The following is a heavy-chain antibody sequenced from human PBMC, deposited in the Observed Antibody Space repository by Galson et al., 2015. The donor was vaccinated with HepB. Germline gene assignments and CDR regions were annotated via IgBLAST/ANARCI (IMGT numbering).Heavy chain of an antibody. Sequence: SLRLSCAASGFTFSSYAMSWVRQAPGEGLEWVSAISGSGGSTYYADSVKGRFTISRDNSKNTLYLQMNSLRAEDTAVYYCAKSWDGPFTMIVVVPYFDYWGQGTLVTVSS. CDR3: AKSWDGPFTMIVVVPYFDY. J-gene: IGHJ4*02. V-gene: IGHV3-23*01. CDR2: ISGSGGST. D-gene: IGHD3-22*01. CDR1: GFTFSSYA.